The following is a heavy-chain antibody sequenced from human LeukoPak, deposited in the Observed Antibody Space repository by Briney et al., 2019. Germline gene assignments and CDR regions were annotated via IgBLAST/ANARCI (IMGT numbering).Heavy chain of an antibody. J-gene: IGHJ3*02. CDR1: GFNFSNYW. D-gene: IGHD6-6*01. CDR3: AMSYSSSSVVAFDI. Sequence: PGGSLRLSCTASGFNFSNYWMHWVRQAPGKGLVWVSRLNTGGNSTIYADSVKGRFIISRDNAKSTLYLQMNSLRAEDTAVYYCAMSYSSSSVVAFDIWGQGTMVTVSS. CDR2: LNTGGNST. V-gene: IGHV3-74*01.